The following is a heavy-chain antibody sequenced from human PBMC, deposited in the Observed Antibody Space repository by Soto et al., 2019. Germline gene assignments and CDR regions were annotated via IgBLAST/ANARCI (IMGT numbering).Heavy chain of an antibody. D-gene: IGHD3-3*01. CDR3: AMSIFGVLVTMDHMDV. Sequence: QVQLVQSGAEVKKPGASVKVSCRASSYIFTKYGISWVRQAPGQGLEWVGWISAYNGITNYAQNLQGRVTMTTDTSTSTAYMELRSLRSDDTAVYYCAMSIFGVLVTMDHMDVWGQGTTVTVSS. CDR1: SYIFTKYG. CDR2: ISAYNGIT. J-gene: IGHJ6*02. V-gene: IGHV1-18*01.